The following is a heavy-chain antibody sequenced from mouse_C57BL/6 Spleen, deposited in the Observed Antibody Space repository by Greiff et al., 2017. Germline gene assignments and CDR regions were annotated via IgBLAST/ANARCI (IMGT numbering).Heavy chain of an antibody. CDR3: ARDYYGSDYYSMDY. D-gene: IGHD1-1*01. V-gene: IGHV1-4*01. J-gene: IGHJ4*01. CDR2: INPSSGYT. CDR1: GYTFTSYT. Sequence: QVQLQQSGAELARPGASVKMSCKASGYTFTSYTMHWVKQRPGQGLEWIGYINPSSGYTKYNQKFKDKATLTADKSSSTAYMQLSSLTSEDSAVYYWARDYYGSDYYSMDYWGQGTLGTVS.